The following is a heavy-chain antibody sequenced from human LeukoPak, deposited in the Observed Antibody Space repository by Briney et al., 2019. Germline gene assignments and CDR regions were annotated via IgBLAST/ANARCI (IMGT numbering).Heavy chain of an antibody. V-gene: IGHV3-7*01. J-gene: IGHJ3*02. Sequence: PGGSLRLSCAASGFIFSSYWMAWVRQAPGKGLEWVANIKEDETAKYYVDSVRGRFTSSRDNAKNSLYLQMNSLRAEDTAVYYCAGALEAGIFDIWGQGTLVTVSS. D-gene: IGHD6-13*01. CDR3: AGALEAGIFDI. CDR2: IKEDETAK. CDR1: GFIFSSYW.